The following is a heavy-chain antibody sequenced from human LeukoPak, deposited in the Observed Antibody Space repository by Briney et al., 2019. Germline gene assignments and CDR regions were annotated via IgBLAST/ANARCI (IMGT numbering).Heavy chain of an antibody. J-gene: IGHJ4*02. D-gene: IGHD3-9*01. CDR1: GFTFSNAW. Sequence: PGGSLRLSCAASGFTFSNAWMSWVRQAPGKGLEWVGRIKSKTDGGTTDYAAPVKGRFTISRDDSKNTLYLQMNSLKTEDTAVYYCTTDLSDVVLRYFDWHNRPRGYWGQGTLVTVSS. CDR3: TTDLSDVVLRYFDWHNRPRGY. CDR2: IKSKTDGGTT. V-gene: IGHV3-15*01.